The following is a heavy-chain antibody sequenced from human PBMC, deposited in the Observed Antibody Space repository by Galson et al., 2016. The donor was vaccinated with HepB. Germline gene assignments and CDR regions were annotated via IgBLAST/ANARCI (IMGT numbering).Heavy chain of an antibody. D-gene: IGHD2-2*01. V-gene: IGHV3-23*01. CDR3: AKCRSSDSTSCPNY. J-gene: IGHJ4*02. Sequence: SLRLSCAASGFTFINYAMTWVRQAPGKGLEWVSSISGSGGSTCYADSVKGRFTISRDNSKNTLYLQMNSLRAEDTALYFCAKCRSSDSTSCPNYWGQGTLVTVSS. CDR2: ISGSGGST. CDR1: GFTFINYA.